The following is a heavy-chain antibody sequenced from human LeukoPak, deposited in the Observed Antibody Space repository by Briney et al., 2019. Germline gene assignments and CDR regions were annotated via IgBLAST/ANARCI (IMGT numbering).Heavy chain of an antibody. CDR1: GFTFSSYD. Sequence: GGSLRLSCAASGFTFSSYDMNWVRQAPGKGLEWVSAISGSGGSTYYADSVKGRFTISRDNSKNTLYLQMNSLRAEDTAVYYCAKTPIYYYDSSGPFDYWGQGTLVTVSS. J-gene: IGHJ4*02. D-gene: IGHD3-22*01. CDR3: AKTPIYYYDSSGPFDY. CDR2: ISGSGGST. V-gene: IGHV3-23*01.